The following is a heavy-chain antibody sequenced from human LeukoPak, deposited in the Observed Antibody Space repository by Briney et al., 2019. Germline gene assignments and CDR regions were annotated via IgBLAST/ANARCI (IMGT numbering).Heavy chain of an antibody. CDR3: VRDLRYCSSTSCYDPCFDY. CDR1: GFTFSSYW. CDR2: LNSDGSST. Sequence: GGSLRLSCAASGFTFSSYWMHWVRQAPGKGLVWVSRLNSDGSSTGYADSVKGRFTISRDNAKNTLYLQMNSLRAEDTAVYYCVRDLRYCSSTSCYDPCFDYWGQRTLVTVSS. D-gene: IGHD2-2*01. V-gene: IGHV3-74*01. J-gene: IGHJ4*02.